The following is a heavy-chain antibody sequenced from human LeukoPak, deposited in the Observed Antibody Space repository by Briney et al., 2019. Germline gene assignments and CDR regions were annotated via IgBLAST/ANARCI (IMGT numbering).Heavy chain of an antibody. CDR2: IYPGDSNI. J-gene: IGHJ5*02. D-gene: IGHD3-10*01. Sequence: GESLNISCKCSGYTFTSYWIGWVRQMPGKGLEWMGIIYPGDSNIRYSPSFQGQVTISADKSISTAYLQWSSLKASDTAMYYCVLSMVRGASPHWFDPWGQGTLVTVSS. V-gene: IGHV5-51*01. CDR1: GYTFTSYW. CDR3: VLSMVRGASPHWFDP.